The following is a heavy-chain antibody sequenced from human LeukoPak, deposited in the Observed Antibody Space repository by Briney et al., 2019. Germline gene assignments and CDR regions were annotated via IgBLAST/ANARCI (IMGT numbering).Heavy chain of an antibody. CDR2: IKQDGSEK. V-gene: IGHV3-7*01. J-gene: IGHJ4*02. Sequence: GGSLRLSCAASGFSLRSYWMTWVRQAPGKGLEWVANIKQDGSEKNYVDSVKGRFTISRDNAKNSLYLQMNSLRAEDTAVYYCANTAGYKVYWGQGTLVTVSS. D-gene: IGHD1-14*01. CDR1: GFSLRSYW. CDR3: ANTAGYKVY.